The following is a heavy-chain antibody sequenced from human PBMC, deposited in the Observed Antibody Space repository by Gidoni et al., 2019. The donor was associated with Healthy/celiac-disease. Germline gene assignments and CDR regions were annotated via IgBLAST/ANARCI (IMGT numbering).Heavy chain of an antibody. J-gene: IGHJ6*02. CDR3: AKDLEIRYFNWSDNYGMDV. D-gene: IGHD3-9*01. V-gene: IGHV3-23*01. CDR1: SCTLRRQG. Sequence: VQLWESGVGLVWPGGSLSLGCEASSCTLRRQGTSCVRQAPGKGLEWVSAISGSGGSTYYADSVKGRFTISRDNSKNTLYLQMNSLRAEDTAVYYCAKDLEIRYFNWSDNYGMDVWGQGTTVTVSS. CDR2: ISGSGGST.